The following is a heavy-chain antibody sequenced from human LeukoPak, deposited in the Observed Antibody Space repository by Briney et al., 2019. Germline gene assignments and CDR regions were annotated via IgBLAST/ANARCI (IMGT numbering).Heavy chain of an antibody. CDR1: GGSISSGDYY. Sequence: SETLSLTCTVSGGSISSGDYYWSWIRQPPGKGLEWIGYIYYSGSTKYNPSLKSRVTISIDTSKNQFSLKLSSVTAADTAMYYCAGVVGGSYSMDVWGQGTTVTVSS. V-gene: IGHV4-61*08. CDR3: AGVVGGSYSMDV. J-gene: IGHJ6*03. CDR2: IYYSGST. D-gene: IGHD1-26*01.